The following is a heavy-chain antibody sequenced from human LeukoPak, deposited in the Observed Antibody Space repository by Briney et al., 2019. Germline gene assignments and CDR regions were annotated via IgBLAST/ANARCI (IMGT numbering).Heavy chain of an antibody. Sequence: GGSLRLSCAASGFTFSSYAMSWVRQAPGKGLEWVSAISGSGGSTYYADSVKGRFTISRDNSKNTLYLQMNSLRAEDTAVYYCAKTSSSSWYQLYNWFDPWGQGTLVTVSS. D-gene: IGHD6-13*01. CDR3: AKTSSSSWYQLYNWFDP. J-gene: IGHJ5*02. CDR2: ISGSGGST. V-gene: IGHV3-23*01. CDR1: GFTFSSYA.